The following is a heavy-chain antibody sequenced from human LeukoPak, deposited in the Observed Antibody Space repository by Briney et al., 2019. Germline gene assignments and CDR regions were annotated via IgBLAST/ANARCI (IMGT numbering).Heavy chain of an antibody. CDR1: GYTFTRYG. Sequence: GASVKVSCKASGYTFTRYGISWVREPPGQGLEWMGWISAYNDNTNYAQKLQGRVTMTTDTSTSTAYMELRSLRSDDTAVYYCARVHYDILTGYSYFDYWGQGTLVTVSS. V-gene: IGHV1-18*01. CDR2: ISAYNDNT. CDR3: ARVHYDILTGYSYFDY. D-gene: IGHD3-9*01. J-gene: IGHJ4*02.